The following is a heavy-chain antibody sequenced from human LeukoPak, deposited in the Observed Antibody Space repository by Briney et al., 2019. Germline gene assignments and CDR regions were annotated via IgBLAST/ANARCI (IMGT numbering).Heavy chain of an antibody. CDR3: ARDYHYYDSSGYPGSGFDI. Sequence: GGSLRLSCAASGFTFSSYGMGWVRQAPGKGLEWVSSISGGGETTYYADSVKGRFPISRDNSKNTLYLQMNSLRAEDTAVYYCARDYHYYDSSGYPGSGFDIWGQGTMVTVSS. V-gene: IGHV3-23*01. D-gene: IGHD3-22*01. J-gene: IGHJ3*02. CDR1: GFTFSSYG. CDR2: ISGGGETT.